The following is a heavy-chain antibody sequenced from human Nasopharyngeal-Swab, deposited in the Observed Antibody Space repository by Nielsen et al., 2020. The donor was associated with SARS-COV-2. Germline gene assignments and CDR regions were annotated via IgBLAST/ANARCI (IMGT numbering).Heavy chain of an antibody. V-gene: IGHV3-7*03. J-gene: IGHJ6*03. CDR1: GFSFSTYW. CDR2: IKQDGSEK. D-gene: IGHD3-16*02. CDR3: ARQGVFVPAYFHQYYMDV. Sequence: GESLKISCAASGFSFSTYWMTWVRQAPGKGPEWVANIKQDGSEKYYVDSAKGRFTVSRDNPKNLLYLQVNSLRAEDTAVYYCARQGVFVPAYFHQYYMDVWGKGTTVTVSS.